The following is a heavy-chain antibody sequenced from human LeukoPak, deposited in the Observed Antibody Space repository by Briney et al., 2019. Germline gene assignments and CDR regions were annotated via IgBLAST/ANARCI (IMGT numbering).Heavy chain of an antibody. CDR2: IYISGSP. Sequence: SETLSLTCTVSGGSISTSYWNWIRQPAGKGLEWIGRIYISGSPKYNPSLKSRATLSVDTSKNHFSLKLRSVTAADTAVYYCAKATAGVEATTGFDSWGHGTLVTVAS. V-gene: IGHV4-4*07. CDR1: GGSISTSY. CDR3: AKATAGVEATTGFDS. D-gene: IGHD1-26*01. J-gene: IGHJ5*01.